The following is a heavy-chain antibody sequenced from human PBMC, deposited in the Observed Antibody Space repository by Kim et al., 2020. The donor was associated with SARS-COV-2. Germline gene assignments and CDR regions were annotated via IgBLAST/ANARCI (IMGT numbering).Heavy chain of an antibody. J-gene: IGHJ4*02. Sequence: GGSLRLSCAASGFTFSSYSMNWVRQAPGKGLEWVSSISSSSSYIYYADSVKGRFTISRDNAKNSLYLQMNSLRAEDTAVYYCARVRRPTELILDYWGQGTLVTVSS. CDR1: GFTFSSYS. D-gene: IGHD1-7*01. V-gene: IGHV3-21*01. CDR3: ARVRRPTELILDY. CDR2: ISSSSSYI.